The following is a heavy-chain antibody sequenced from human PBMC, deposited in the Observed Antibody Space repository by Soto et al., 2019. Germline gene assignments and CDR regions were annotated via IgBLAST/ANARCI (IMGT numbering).Heavy chain of an antibody. CDR2: ISSSGSTI. V-gene: IGHV3-48*03. Sequence: PGGSLRLSCAASGFTFSSYEMNWVRQAPGKGLEWVSYISSSGSTIYYADSVKRRFTISRDNAKNSLYLQMNSLRAEDTAVYYCCIAAAGYFDYWGQGTLVTVSS. CDR3: CIAAAGYFDY. CDR1: GFTFSSYE. J-gene: IGHJ4*02. D-gene: IGHD6-6*01.